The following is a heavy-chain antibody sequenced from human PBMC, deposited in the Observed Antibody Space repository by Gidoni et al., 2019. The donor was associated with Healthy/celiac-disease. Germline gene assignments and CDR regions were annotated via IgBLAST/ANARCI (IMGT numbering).Heavy chain of an antibody. D-gene: IGHD2-2*01. J-gene: IGHJ4*02. Sequence: SGSTYYNPSLKSRVTISVDTSKNQFSLKLSSVTAADTAVYYCAREGESRDAYFDYWGQGTLVTVSS. CDR3: AREGESRDAYFDY. CDR2: SGST. V-gene: IGHV4-31*02.